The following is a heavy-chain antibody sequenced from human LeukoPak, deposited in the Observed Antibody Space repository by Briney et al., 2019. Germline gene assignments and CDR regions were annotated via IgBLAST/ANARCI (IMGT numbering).Heavy chain of an antibody. V-gene: IGHV4-4*07. Sequence: SETLSLTCTVSGGSISSYYWSWIRQPAGKGLEWIGRIYTSGSTNYNPSLNSRVTMSVDTSKNQFSLKLISVTAVDTAVYYCARWVVNYFYMDVWGKGTTVTVSS. D-gene: IGHD2-21*01. CDR2: IYTSGST. CDR1: GGSISSYY. J-gene: IGHJ6*03. CDR3: ARWVVNYFYMDV.